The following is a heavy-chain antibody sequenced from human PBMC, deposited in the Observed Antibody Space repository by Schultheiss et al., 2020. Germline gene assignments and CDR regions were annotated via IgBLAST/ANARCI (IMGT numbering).Heavy chain of an antibody. CDR3: ARDLNSSPKRWFDP. J-gene: IGHJ5*02. CDR2: ISYDGSNK. D-gene: IGHD6-13*01. V-gene: IGHV3-30*03. CDR1: GFTFSNAW. Sequence: GGSLRLSCAASGFTFSNAWMNWVRQAPGKGLEWVAVISYDGSNKYYADSVKGRFTISRDNSKNTLYLQMNSLRAEDTAVYYCARDLNSSPKRWFDPWGQGALGT.